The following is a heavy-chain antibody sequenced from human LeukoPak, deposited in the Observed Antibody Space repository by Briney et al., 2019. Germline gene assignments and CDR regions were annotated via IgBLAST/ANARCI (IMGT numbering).Heavy chain of an antibody. D-gene: IGHD3-9*01. CDR1: GYTFTSYY. CDR2: INPSGGST. CDR3: ARVPTYYDILTGYQYYFDY. Sequence: ASVKVSCKASGYTFTSYYMHRVRQAPGQGLEWMGIINPSGGSTSYAQKFQGRVTMTRDTSTSTVYMELSSLRSEDTAVYYCARVPTYYDILTGYQYYFDYWGQGTLVTVSS. J-gene: IGHJ4*02. V-gene: IGHV1-46*01.